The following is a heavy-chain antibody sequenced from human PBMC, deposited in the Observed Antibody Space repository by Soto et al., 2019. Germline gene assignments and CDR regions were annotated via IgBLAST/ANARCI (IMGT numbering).Heavy chain of an antibody. J-gene: IGHJ4*02. CDR1: GGSISTSPDY. CDR3: ASPSSFYTGSFDV. D-gene: IGHD3-3*01. CDR2: IYLSVSI. V-gene: IGHV4-39*01. Sequence: PSKTLSLTCSVSGGSISTSPDYWGWIRQPPGKGLEWIGSIYLSVSIHYNPPFQSRVTISVDTSNNQLSLMLSSVTATDTAVYYCASPSSFYTGSFDVWGQGTLVTASS.